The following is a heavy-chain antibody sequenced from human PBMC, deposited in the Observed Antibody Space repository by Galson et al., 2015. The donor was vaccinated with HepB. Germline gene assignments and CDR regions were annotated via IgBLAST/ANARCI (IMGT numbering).Heavy chain of an antibody. Sequence: TLSLTCTVSGGSISSGGYYWSWIRQHPGKGLEWIGYIYYSGSTYFNPSLKSRVTISVDTSKNQFSLKLSSVTAADTAVYYCAIGVIYYYGMDVWGQGTTVTVSS. J-gene: IGHJ6*02. CDR3: AIGVIYYYGMDV. V-gene: IGHV4-31*03. D-gene: IGHD2-21*01. CDR1: GGSISSGGYY. CDR2: IYYSGST.